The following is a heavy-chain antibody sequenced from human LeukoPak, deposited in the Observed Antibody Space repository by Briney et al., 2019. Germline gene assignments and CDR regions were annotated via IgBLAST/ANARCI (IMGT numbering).Heavy chain of an antibody. CDR3: ARDQGYCSSTSCRYFDY. CDR2: IYHSGST. Sequence: GSLRLSCAASGFTFSDYYMSWIRQAPGKGLEWVGYIYHSGSTYYNPSLKSRVTISVDRSKNQFSLKLSSVTAADTAVYYCARDQGYCSSTSCRYFDYWGQGTLVTVSS. V-gene: IGHV4-34*01. D-gene: IGHD2-2*01. CDR1: GFTFSDYY. J-gene: IGHJ4*02.